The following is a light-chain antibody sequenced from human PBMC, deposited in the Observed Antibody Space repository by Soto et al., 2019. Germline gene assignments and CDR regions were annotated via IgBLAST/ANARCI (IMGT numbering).Light chain of an antibody. CDR3: QQYGGTPPIT. J-gene: IGKJ5*01. V-gene: IGKV3-20*01. CDR1: QSVASGH. CDR2: DAS. Sequence: DIVLTQSPGTLSLSPGERATLSCRASQSVASGHLAWYQQTPGQAPRLLVSDASSRATGIPDRFSGSASGTDFTLTISRLEPEDFAVYYCQQYGGTPPITFGQGTRLAI.